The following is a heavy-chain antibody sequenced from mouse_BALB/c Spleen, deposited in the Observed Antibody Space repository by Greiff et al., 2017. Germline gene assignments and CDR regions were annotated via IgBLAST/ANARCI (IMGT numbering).Heavy chain of an antibody. CDR1: GFSLTSYG. D-gene: IGHD2-2*01. V-gene: IGHV2-2*02. J-gene: IGHJ2*01. CDR2: IGSGGST. CDR3: ARNGYDGQPYLDY. Sequence: QVQLQQSGPGLVQPSQSLSITCTVSGFSLTSYGVHWVRQSPGKGLEWLGVIGSGGSTDYNAAFICRLSISKDNTKRQVFFKMNSLQANDTAIYYSARNGYDGQPYLDYWGQGTTLTVSS.